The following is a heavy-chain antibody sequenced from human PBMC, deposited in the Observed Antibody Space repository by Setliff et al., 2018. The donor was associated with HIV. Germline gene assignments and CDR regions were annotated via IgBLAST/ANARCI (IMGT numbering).Heavy chain of an antibody. Sequence: PSETLSLTCPVSGYSISSGYYWGWIRQSAGKGLEWIGHIYITGSTDYNPSLKSRVTMSVDTSKNQFSLKLNSLIAADTAVYFCARGGPDYYDYPYFDSCGQGTLVTVSS. V-gene: IGHV4-38-2*01. CDR1: GYSISSGYY. J-gene: IGHJ4*02. CDR2: IYITGST. D-gene: IGHD3-22*01. CDR3: ARGGPDYYDYPYFDS.